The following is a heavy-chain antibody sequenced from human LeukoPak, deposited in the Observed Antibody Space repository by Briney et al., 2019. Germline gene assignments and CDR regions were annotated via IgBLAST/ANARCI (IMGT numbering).Heavy chain of an antibody. CDR1: GGSISSSSYY. CDR2: IYYSGST. V-gene: IGHV4-39*07. CDR3: ARVVPAATWFDP. J-gene: IGHJ5*02. D-gene: IGHD2-2*01. Sequence: PSETLSLTCTVSGGSISSSSYYWGWIRQPPGKGLEWIGSIYYSGSTYYNPSLKSRVTISVDTSKNQFSLKLSSVTAADTAVYYCARVVPAATWFDPWGQGTLVTVSS.